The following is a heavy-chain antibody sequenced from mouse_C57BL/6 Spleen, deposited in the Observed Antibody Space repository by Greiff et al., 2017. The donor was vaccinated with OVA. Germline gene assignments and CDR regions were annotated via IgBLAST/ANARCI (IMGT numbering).Heavy chain of an antibody. CDR3: ARKENYSNSWFAY. D-gene: IGHD2-5*01. CDR1: GYTFTSYW. V-gene: IGHV1-55*01. Sequence: QVQLKQPGAELVKPGASVKMSCKASGYTFTSYWITWVKQRPGQGLEWIGDIYPGSGSTNYNEQFKSKATLTVDTSSSTAYMQLSSLTSEDSAVYYCARKENYSNSWFAYWGQGTLVTVSA. CDR2: IYPGSGST. J-gene: IGHJ3*01.